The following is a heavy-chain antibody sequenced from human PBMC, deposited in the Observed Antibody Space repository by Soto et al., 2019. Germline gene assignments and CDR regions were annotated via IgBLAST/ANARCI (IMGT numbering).Heavy chain of an antibody. V-gene: IGHV3-74*01. CDR3: ARLSGTWRDFDI. J-gene: IGHJ3*02. CDR1: GFTFSSYW. D-gene: IGHD1-7*01. CDR2: IYTDGSST. Sequence: EVQLVESGGGLVQPGGSLRLSCAASGFTFSSYWMHWVRQAPGKGLVWVSRIYTDGSSTNYADSVQGRFTISRDNAKNTLYLQMNRLRAEDTAVYYCARLSGTWRDFDIWGQGTMVTVSS.